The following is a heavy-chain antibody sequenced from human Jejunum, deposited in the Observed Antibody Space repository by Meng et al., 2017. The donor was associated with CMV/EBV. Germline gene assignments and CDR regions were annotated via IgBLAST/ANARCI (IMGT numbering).Heavy chain of an antibody. CDR2: ISRAATYT. D-gene: IGHD2-2*01. CDR1: FSSFE. V-gene: IGHV3-48*03. Sequence: FSSFEMNWVRLAPGKGLEWVSYISRAATYTLYADSVEGRFTISRDDAKNSLYLQMNSLREEDTAIYYCAREPPDRSSSSTSPVSDYWGQGTLVTVSS. CDR3: AREPPDRSSSSTSPVSDY. J-gene: IGHJ4*02.